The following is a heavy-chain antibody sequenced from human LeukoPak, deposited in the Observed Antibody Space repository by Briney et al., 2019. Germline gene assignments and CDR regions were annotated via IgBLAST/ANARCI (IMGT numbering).Heavy chain of an antibody. Sequence: ASVKVSCKASGGTFSSYAINWVRQATGQGLEWMGWMNPNSGNAGYAQKFQGRVTMTRNTSISTAYMELSSLRSEDTAVYYCARGDDSSGYSRSPPSEYFQHWGQGTLVTVSS. V-gene: IGHV1-8*02. CDR3: ARGDDSSGYSRSPPSEYFQH. CDR2: MNPNSGNA. CDR1: GGTFSSYA. J-gene: IGHJ1*01. D-gene: IGHD3-22*01.